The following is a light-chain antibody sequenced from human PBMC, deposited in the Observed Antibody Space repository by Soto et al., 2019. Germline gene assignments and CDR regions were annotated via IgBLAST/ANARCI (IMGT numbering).Light chain of an antibody. CDR1: SSDVGAYNY. CDR2: DVS. J-gene: IGLJ2*01. Sequence: QSALTQPASVSGSPGQSITISCTGTSSDVGAYNYVSWYQQHPGKAPKLMIYDVSNRPSGVSNRFSGSKSGNTASLTISGLQAEDEADYFCSSYTTSNFLFGGGTQLTVL. V-gene: IGLV2-14*01. CDR3: SSYTTSNFL.